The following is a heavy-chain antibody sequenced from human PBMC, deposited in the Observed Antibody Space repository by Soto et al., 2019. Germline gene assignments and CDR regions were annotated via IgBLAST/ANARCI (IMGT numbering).Heavy chain of an antibody. CDR3: AKGDNLGPKSGYAFDP. J-gene: IGHJ5*02. V-gene: IGHV6-1*01. D-gene: IGHD5-12*01. CDR1: RNLLSRYTAS. Sequence: LPPLSLTYTISRNLLSRYTASSNWISQYRSRVLECLGRTYFRSNWYNDYAVSVKSRISINPDTSNNQFSLQLNSVTPEDTAVYFCAKGDNLGPKSGYAFDPWGQGIMVNASA. CDR2: TYFRSNWYN.